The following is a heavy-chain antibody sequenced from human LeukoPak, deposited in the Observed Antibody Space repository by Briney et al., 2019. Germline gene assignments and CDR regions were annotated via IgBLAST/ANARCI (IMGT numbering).Heavy chain of an antibody. V-gene: IGHV1-69*04. CDR3: AGDRYFDWLPDSSWYFDL. J-gene: IGHJ2*01. Sequence: SVKVSCKAFGGAFSRYAINWVRQAPGQGLEWVGRIIPMSGIAKYAEKLQARVTITADTSTSTAYMELSSLRSDDTAMYYCAGDRYFDWLPDSSWYFDLWGRGILVTVSS. D-gene: IGHD3-9*01. CDR2: IIPMSGIA. CDR1: GGAFSRYA.